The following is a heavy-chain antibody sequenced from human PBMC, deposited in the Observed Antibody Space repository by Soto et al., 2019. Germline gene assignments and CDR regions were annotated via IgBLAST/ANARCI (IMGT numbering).Heavy chain of an antibody. D-gene: IGHD6-13*01. CDR3: ARAVSVAAAPTPWCDP. CDR1: GYTFTTYA. J-gene: IGHJ5*02. CDR2: ISTYNGNT. V-gene: IGHV1-18*01. Sequence: QVQLVQSGTEVKKPGASVKVSCKASGYTFTTYAISWVRQAPGQGLEWMGWISTYNGNTNYAQKFQGRVTMTTDTSTSTAYMELTSLRSDDTAVYYCARAVSVAAAPTPWCDPWGQGTLVIVSS.